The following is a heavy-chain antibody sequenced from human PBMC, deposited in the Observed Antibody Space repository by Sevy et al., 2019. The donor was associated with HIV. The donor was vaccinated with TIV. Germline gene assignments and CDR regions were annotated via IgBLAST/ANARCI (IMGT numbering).Heavy chain of an antibody. CDR2: ISSSSTYI. D-gene: IGHD2-15*01. CDR3: ARDLVIPATTDYFYYGMDV. Sequence: GGCLRLSCAASGFTIRTYNMNWVRQAPGKGLEWVSSISSSSTYIYYADSVKGRFTISRDNAKNSLYLQMSSLRAEDTAVYYCARDLVIPATTDYFYYGMDVWGQGTTVSVSS. CDR1: GFTIRTYN. V-gene: IGHV3-21*01. J-gene: IGHJ6*02.